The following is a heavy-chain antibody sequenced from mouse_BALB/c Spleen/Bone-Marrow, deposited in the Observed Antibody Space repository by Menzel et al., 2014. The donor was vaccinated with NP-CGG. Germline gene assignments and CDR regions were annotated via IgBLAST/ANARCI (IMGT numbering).Heavy chain of an antibody. Sequence: QVHLQQSGSVLVRPGASVKLYCKASGYTFTHSWIHWAKPRPGQGLEWIGEIHPNSGNTNYNEKFKGKATLTVDTSSSTAYVDLSSLTAEDSAVYYCARHHRFAYYFDYWGQDTTLPVSS. CDR3: ARHHRFAYYFDY. CDR1: GYTFTHSW. V-gene: IGHV1S130*01. J-gene: IGHJ2*01. CDR2: IHPNSGNT.